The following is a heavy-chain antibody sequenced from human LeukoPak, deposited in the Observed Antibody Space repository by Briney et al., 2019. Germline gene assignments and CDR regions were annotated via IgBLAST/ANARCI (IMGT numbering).Heavy chain of an antibody. CDR3: ARATYYDFWSGYREYYFDY. D-gene: IGHD3-3*01. Sequence: GGSLRLSCAASGFTFSSYAMHWVRQAPGKGLEYVSAISSNGGSTYYANSVKGRFTISRDNAKNSLYLLMNSLRAEDTAVYYCARATYYDFWSGYREYYFDYWGQGTLVTVSS. CDR1: GFTFSSYA. V-gene: IGHV3-64*01. J-gene: IGHJ4*02. CDR2: ISSNGGST.